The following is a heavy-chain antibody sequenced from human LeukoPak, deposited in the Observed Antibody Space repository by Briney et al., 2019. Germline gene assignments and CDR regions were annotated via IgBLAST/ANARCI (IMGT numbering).Heavy chain of an antibody. J-gene: IGHJ4*02. V-gene: IGHV1-18*01. D-gene: IGHD3-9*01. CDR1: GYTFTSYG. Sequence: ASVTVSCTASGYTFTSYGIRWVRQAPGQGLEWMGWISAYNGNTNYAQKLQGRVTMTTDTSTSTAYMELRSLRSDDTAVYYCARILTGYYFDYWGQGTLVTVSS. CDR2: ISAYNGNT. CDR3: ARILTGYYFDY.